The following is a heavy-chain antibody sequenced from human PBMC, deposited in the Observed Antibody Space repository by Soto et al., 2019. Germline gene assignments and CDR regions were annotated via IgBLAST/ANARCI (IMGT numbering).Heavy chain of an antibody. V-gene: IGHV1-3*01. J-gene: IGHJ4*02. CDR1: GYTFTNYY. D-gene: IGHD5-12*01. Sequence: ASVKVSCKASGYTFTNYYMHWVRQAPGQRLEWMGWINAGNGNTKYSQKFQGRVTITRDTSASTAYMELSSLRSEDTAVYYCARVSGYYLPDYWGQGTLVTAPQ. CDR3: ARVSGYYLPDY. CDR2: INAGNGNT.